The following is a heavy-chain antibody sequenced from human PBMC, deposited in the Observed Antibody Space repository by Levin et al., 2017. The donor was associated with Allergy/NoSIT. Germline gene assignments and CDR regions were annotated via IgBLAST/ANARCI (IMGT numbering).Heavy chain of an antibody. D-gene: IGHD3-22*01. Sequence: SETLSLTCTVSGGSLRMYYWSWIRQSAEKGLEWVGRIYHSGSTKFNPSLRSRVAMSVDRSRSQFSLRLTSVTAADTAVYYCARHSGDDYDSRAYDPTHFDYWGQGIPVIVSS. CDR2: IYHSGST. CDR3: ARHSGDDYDSRAYDPTHFDY. V-gene: IGHV4-4*07. J-gene: IGHJ4*02. CDR1: GGSLRMYY.